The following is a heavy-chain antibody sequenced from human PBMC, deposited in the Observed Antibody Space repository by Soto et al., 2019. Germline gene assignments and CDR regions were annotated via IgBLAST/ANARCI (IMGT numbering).Heavy chain of an antibody. J-gene: IGHJ4*02. CDR1: GDTFNFYT. D-gene: IGHD3-10*01. CDR3: ATSYGSGSRPFDY. V-gene: IGHV1-69*02. Sequence: QVQLVQSGAEVKKPGSLVKVSCKASGDTFNFYTISWVRQAPGQGLEWMGRIIPMLGMSNYAQKFQDRVTIIADKSTSTAYMQLSSLRSEDTAIYYCATSYGSGSRPFDYWGQGTLVTVSS. CDR2: IIPMLGMS.